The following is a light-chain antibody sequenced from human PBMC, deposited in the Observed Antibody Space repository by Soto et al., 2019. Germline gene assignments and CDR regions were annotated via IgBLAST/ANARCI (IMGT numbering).Light chain of an antibody. V-gene: IGKV1-27*01. Sequence: IQMTQSPSSLSSSLGDRVAITWRASQAINNYLAWYQQKPGKFPKLLIYAASTLHPGVPSRFSGSGSGTDFTLTISSLKTEDVATYYCQKYNSAPLTFGPGTRLEIK. CDR2: AAS. CDR1: QAINNY. J-gene: IGKJ5*01. CDR3: QKYNSAPLT.